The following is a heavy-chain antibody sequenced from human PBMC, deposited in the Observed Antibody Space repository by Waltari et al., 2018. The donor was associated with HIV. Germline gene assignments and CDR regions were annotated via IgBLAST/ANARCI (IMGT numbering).Heavy chain of an antibody. J-gene: IGHJ4*02. CDR1: GFTFGDYA. CDR3: TRDVYSSSWQSRYYCDY. Sequence: EVQLVESGGGLVKPGRSLRLSCTASGFTFGDYAMSWFRQAPGKGLEWVGFIRSKAYGGKTEYAASVKGRFTSSRDDSKSIAYLQMNSLKTEDTAVYYCTRDVYSSSWQSRYYCDYWGQGTLVTVSS. V-gene: IGHV3-49*05. D-gene: IGHD6-13*01. CDR2: IRSKAYGGKT.